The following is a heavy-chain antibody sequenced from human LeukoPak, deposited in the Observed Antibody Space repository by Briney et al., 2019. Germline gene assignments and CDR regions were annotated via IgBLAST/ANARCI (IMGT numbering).Heavy chain of an antibody. D-gene: IGHD3-22*01. V-gene: IGHV1-18*01. Sequence: ASVKVSCKASGYTFTSYGISWVRQAPGQGLEWMGWISAYNGNTNYAQKLQGRVTMTTDTSTSTAYMELRSLRSDDTAVYYCASGEYYYDSSGYDYFDYWGQGTLVTVSS. CDR2: ISAYNGNT. J-gene: IGHJ4*02. CDR1: GYTFTSYG. CDR3: ASGEYYYDSSGYDYFDY.